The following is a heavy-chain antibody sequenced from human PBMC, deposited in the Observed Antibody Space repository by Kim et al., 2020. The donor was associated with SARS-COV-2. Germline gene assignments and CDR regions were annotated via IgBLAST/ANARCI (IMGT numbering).Heavy chain of an antibody. V-gene: IGHV3-23*03. CDR3: AKGEGATTDY. D-gene: IGHD1-26*01. J-gene: IGHJ4*02. CDR1: GFTFSSYA. CDR2: IYSGGSST. Sequence: GGSLRLSCAASGFTFSSYAMSWVHQAPGKGLEWVSVIYSGGSSTYYADSVKGRFTISRDNSKNTLYLQMNSLRAEDTAVYYCAKGEGATTDYWGQGTLVTVSS.